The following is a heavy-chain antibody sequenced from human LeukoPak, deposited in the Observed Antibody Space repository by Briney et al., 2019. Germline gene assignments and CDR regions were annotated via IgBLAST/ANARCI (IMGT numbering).Heavy chain of an antibody. CDR2: ISTSGSTV. Sequence: PGGSLRLSCAASGSTFSNYEVNWVRQAPGKGLEWVSYISTSGSTVYYADSVKGRFTISRDNAKNSVYLQMNSLRAEDTAVYYCATGTIYYWGQGALVTVSS. CDR1: GSTFSNYE. CDR3: ATGTIYY. V-gene: IGHV3-48*03. J-gene: IGHJ4*02. D-gene: IGHD1-1*01.